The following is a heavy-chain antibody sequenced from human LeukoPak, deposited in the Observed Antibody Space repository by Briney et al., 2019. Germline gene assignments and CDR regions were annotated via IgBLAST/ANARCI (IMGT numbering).Heavy chain of an antibody. Sequence: ASVKVSCKASGYTFTSYDINWVRQATGQGLEWMGWMNPNSGNTGYAQKFQGRVTMTRNTSISTAYMELSSPRSEDTAVYYCAREAKGSRADDAFDIWGQGTMVTVSS. CDR1: GYTFTSYD. D-gene: IGHD3-10*01. CDR2: MNPNSGNT. CDR3: AREAKGSRADDAFDI. V-gene: IGHV1-8*01. J-gene: IGHJ3*02.